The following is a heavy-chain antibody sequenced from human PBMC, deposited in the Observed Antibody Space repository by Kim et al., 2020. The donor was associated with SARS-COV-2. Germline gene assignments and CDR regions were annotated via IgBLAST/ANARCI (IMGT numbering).Heavy chain of an antibody. CDR3: ARRKVYYYGSGSLRGYNWFDP. CDR2: ISSSGSTI. CDR1: GFTFSSYE. D-gene: IGHD3-10*01. V-gene: IGHV3-48*03. J-gene: IGHJ5*02. Sequence: GGSLRLSCAASGFTFSSYEMNWVRQAPGKGLEWVSYISSSGSTIYYADSVKGRFTISRDNAKNSLYLQMNSLRAEDTAVYYCARRKVYYYGSGSLRGYNWFDPWGQGTLVTVSS.